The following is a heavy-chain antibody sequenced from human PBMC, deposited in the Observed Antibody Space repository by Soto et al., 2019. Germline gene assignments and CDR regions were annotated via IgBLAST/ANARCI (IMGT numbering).Heavy chain of an antibody. V-gene: IGHV1-18*04. CDR3: ARVEFLEWLPAHDY. Sequence: ASVKVSCKASGYTFTSYGISWVRQAPGQGLEWMGWISAYNGNTNYAQKLQGRVTMTTDTSTSTAYMELRSLRSGDTAVYYCARVEFLEWLPAHDYWGQGTLVTVYS. CDR1: GYTFTSYG. D-gene: IGHD3-3*02. J-gene: IGHJ4*02. CDR2: ISAYNGNT.